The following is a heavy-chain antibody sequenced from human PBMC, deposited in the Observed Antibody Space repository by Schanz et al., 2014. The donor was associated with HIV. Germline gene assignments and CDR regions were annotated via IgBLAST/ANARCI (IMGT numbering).Heavy chain of an antibody. CDR1: GFTLTDHY. CDR3: ARTHYSVVSSRAMDV. V-gene: IGHV1-46*01. Sequence: QVQLVQSGAEVKRPGASVKVSCRTSGFTLTDHYIHWVRQAPGQGLEWMGMIKTSGGTTTYAQKFQGRVPLTRDTTATTVYMELSSLKSEDTAVYYCARTHYSVVSSRAMDVWGQGTTVTVSS. J-gene: IGHJ6*02. D-gene: IGHD2-15*01. CDR2: IKTSGGTT.